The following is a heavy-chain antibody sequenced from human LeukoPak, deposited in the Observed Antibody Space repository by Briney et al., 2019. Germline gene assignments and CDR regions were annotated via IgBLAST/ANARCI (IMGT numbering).Heavy chain of an antibody. CDR3: ARGRRQYDFWSGYYWSNYYYYYMDV. Sequence: SETLSLTCAVYGGSFSGYYWSWIRQPPGKGLEWIGEINHSGSTNYNPSLKSRVTISVDTSKNQFSLKLSSVTAADTAVYYCARGRRQYDFWSGYYWSNYYYYYMDVWGKGTTVTVSS. CDR2: INHSGST. J-gene: IGHJ6*03. V-gene: IGHV4-34*01. D-gene: IGHD3-3*01. CDR1: GGSFSGYY.